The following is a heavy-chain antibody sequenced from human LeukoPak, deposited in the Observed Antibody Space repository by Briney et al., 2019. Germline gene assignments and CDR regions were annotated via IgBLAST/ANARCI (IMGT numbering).Heavy chain of an antibody. Sequence: ASVKVSCKASGYTFTSYGISWVRQAPGRGLEWMGWISAYNGNTNYAQKLQGRVTMTTDTSTSTAYMELRSLRSDDTAVYYCAREENGAAAGTVDWFDPWGQGTLVTVSS. CDR2: ISAYNGNT. CDR3: AREENGAAAGTVDWFDP. V-gene: IGHV1-18*01. D-gene: IGHD6-13*01. CDR1: GYTFTSYG. J-gene: IGHJ5*02.